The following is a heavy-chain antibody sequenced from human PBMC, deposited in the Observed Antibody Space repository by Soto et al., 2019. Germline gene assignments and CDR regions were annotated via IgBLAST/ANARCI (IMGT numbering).Heavy chain of an antibody. CDR2: IYSGGST. Sequence: EVQLVETGGGLIQPGGSLRLSCAASGFTVSSNYMSWVRQAPGKGLEWVSVIYSGGSTYYADSVKGRFTISRDHSKNTLYLQMNSLTAEDTAVYYCARKGVYGDIEYFQHWGESTLVTVSS. J-gene: IGHJ1*01. CDR3: ARKGVYGDIEYFQH. CDR1: GFTVSSNY. V-gene: IGHV3-53*02. D-gene: IGHD3-3*01.